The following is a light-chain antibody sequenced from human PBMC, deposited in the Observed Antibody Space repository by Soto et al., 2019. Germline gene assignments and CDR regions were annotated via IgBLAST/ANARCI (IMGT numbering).Light chain of an antibody. CDR3: QQANSFPLT. Sequence: DIQMTQSPSSLSAFVGDRVTITCRASQDISNFLAWYQQKPGKVPKLLIYAASSLQSGVPSRFSGSGSGTDFTLTISSLQPEDFATYYCQQANSFPLTFGQGTRLEIK. CDR2: AAS. CDR1: QDISNF. J-gene: IGKJ5*01. V-gene: IGKV1-12*01.